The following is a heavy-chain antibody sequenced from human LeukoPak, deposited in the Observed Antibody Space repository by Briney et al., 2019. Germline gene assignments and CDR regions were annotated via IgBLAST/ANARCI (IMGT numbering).Heavy chain of an antibody. V-gene: IGHV3-7*01. J-gene: IGHJ4*02. Sequence: GGSLRLSCAVSGFTFTNYWMAWVRQAPGKGLEWVANIKQDGSEKYYVDSVKGRFTISRDNAKNSLYLQMNSLRAEDTAVYYCARLSYPGDYWGQGTLVTVSS. D-gene: IGHD2-2*01. CDR3: ARLSYPGDY. CDR2: IKQDGSEK. CDR1: GFTFTNYW.